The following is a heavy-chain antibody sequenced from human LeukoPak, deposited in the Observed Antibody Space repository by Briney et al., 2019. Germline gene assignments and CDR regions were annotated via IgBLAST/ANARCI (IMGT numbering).Heavy chain of an antibody. V-gene: IGHV3-30-3*01. D-gene: IGHD3-10*01. CDR3: ARYYGSGSYYNPGIYAFDI. Sequence: GGSLRLSCAASGFTFSSYAMRWVRQAPGKGLEWVAVISYDGSNKYYADSVKGRFTISRGNSKNTLYLQMNSLRAEDTAVYYCARYYGSGSYYNPGIYAFDIWGQGTMVTVSS. CDR1: GFTFSSYA. J-gene: IGHJ3*02. CDR2: ISYDGSNK.